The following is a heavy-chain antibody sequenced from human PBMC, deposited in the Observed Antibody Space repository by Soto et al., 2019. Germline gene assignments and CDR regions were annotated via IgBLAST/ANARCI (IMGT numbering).Heavy chain of an antibody. CDR1: GGSFSGYY. Sequence: SETLSLTCAVYGGSFSGYYWSWIRQPPGKGLEWIGEINHSGSTNYNPSLKSRVTISVDTSKNQFSLKLSSVTAADTAVYYCARGRPYYGSGSLCDYWGQGTLVTVSS. D-gene: IGHD3-10*01. V-gene: IGHV4-34*01. J-gene: IGHJ4*02. CDR2: INHSGST. CDR3: ARGRPYYGSGSLCDY.